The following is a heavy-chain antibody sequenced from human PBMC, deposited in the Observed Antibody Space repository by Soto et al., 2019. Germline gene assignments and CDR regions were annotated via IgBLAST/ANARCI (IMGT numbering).Heavy chain of an antibody. CDR1: GGTFSSYT. Sequence: ASVKVSCKASGGTFSSYTISWVRQAPGQGLEWMGRIIAILGIANYAQKFQGRVTITADKSTSTAYMELGSLGSEDTAVNYCARGVRNRYEPYSYGYRVGYYYYMDVWGKGTTVTVSS. CDR3: ARGVRNRYEPYSYGYRVGYYYYMDV. CDR2: IIAILGIA. V-gene: IGHV1-69*02. J-gene: IGHJ6*03. D-gene: IGHD5-18*01.